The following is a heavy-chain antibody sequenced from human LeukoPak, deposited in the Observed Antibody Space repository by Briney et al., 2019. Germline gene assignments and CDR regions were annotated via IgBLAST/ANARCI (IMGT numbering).Heavy chain of an antibody. J-gene: IGHJ4*02. CDR1: GGSISSSDYY. CDR2: IYYSGST. D-gene: IGHD6-19*01. Sequence: PSETLSLTCTVSGGSISSSDYYWGWIRQPPGRGLEWIGTIYYSGSTSYNPSLKSRVTISVDTSKNQFSLKLSSVTAADTAVYYCARYRIAVAGTRYYFDYWGQGTLVTVSS. V-gene: IGHV4-39*07. CDR3: ARYRIAVAGTRYYFDY.